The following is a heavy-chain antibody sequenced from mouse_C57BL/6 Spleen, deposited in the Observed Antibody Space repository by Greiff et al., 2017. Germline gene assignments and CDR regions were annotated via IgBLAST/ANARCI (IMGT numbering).Heavy chain of an antibody. CDR3: VRDGGSSWNWYFDV. Sequence: EVQGVESGGGLVQPKGSLKLSCAASGFTFNTYAMYWVRQAPGKGLEWVARIRSKSSNYATYYADSVKDRFTISRDDSQSMLYLQMNNLKTEDTAMYYCVRDGGSSWNWYFDVWGTGTTVTVSS. CDR1: GFTFNTYA. D-gene: IGHD1-1*01. V-gene: IGHV10-3*01. J-gene: IGHJ1*03. CDR2: IRSKSSNYAT.